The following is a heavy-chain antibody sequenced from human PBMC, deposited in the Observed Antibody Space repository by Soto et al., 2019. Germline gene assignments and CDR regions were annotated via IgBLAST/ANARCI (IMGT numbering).Heavy chain of an antibody. CDR3: ARESFENRYYYYYMDV. J-gene: IGHJ6*03. CDR1: GYTFTSYA. Sequence: GASVKVSCKASGYTFTSYAMHWVRQAPGQRLEWMGWINAGNGNTKYSQKFQGRVTITRDTSASTAYMELSSVTAADTSVYYCARESFENRYYYYYMDVWGKGTTVTVSS. V-gene: IGHV1-3*01. D-gene: IGHD3-10*01. CDR2: INAGNGNT.